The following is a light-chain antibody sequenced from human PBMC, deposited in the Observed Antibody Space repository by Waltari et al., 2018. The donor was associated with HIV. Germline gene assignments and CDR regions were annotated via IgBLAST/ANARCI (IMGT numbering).Light chain of an antibody. V-gene: IGLV1-47*01. Sequence: QSVLTQPPSASGTPGQRVTTPCSGCSPNVGSNYGYWYQQLPGTAPKLLIYRNNQRPSGVPDRFSGSKSGTSASLAISGLRSEDEADYYCAAWDDSLSGLVFGGGTKVTVL. CDR1: SPNVGSNY. CDR2: RNN. CDR3: AAWDDSLSGLV. J-gene: IGLJ3*02.